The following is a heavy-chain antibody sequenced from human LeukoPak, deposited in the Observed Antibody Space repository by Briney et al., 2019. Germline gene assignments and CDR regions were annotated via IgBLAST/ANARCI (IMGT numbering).Heavy chain of an antibody. J-gene: IGHJ4*02. CDR2: IRLQENNK. D-gene: IGHD5-18*01. Sequence: GGSLRLSCAASGFTFNSYGMHWVPHAPGKGLEGGSFIRLQENNKYYTDSAKGRLTISRDNSQNTLYLQMNSLRPADTAVYYCAKDMGDVDTGIGHWGQGTLVTVSS. CDR1: GFTFNSYG. V-gene: IGHV3-30*02. CDR3: AKDMGDVDTGIGH.